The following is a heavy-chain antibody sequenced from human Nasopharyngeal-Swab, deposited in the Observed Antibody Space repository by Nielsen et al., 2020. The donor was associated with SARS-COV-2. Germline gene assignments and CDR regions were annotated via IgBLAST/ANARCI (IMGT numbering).Heavy chain of an antibody. J-gene: IGHJ6*03. CDR1: GFTFSSYA. CDR2: ISGSGGGT. Sequence: GGSLRLSCAASGFTFSSYAMSWVRQAPGRGLEWVSAISGSGGGTYYADSVKGRFTISRDNAKNSLYLQMNSLRAEDTAVYYCARDGATVIGYYYYYMDVWGKGTTVTVSS. V-gene: IGHV3-23*01. CDR3: ARDGATVIGYYYYYMDV. D-gene: IGHD4-11*01.